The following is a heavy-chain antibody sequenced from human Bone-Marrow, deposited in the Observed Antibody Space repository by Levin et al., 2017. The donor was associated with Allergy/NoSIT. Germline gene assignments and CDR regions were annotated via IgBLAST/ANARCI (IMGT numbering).Heavy chain of an antibody. Sequence: SETLSLTCTVSGGSINDDNSYWGWIRQPPGTGLEWIGSMHYRRNTYYNPSLKSRVTISLDTSNNQFSLKLSSLTAADTAIYYCARAEDCGGGCPFDFRGQGTLVTVSS. J-gene: IGHJ4*02. CDR2: MHYRRNT. V-gene: IGHV4-39*07. CDR1: GGSINDDNSY. CDR3: ARAEDCGGGCPFDF. D-gene: IGHD2-21*02.